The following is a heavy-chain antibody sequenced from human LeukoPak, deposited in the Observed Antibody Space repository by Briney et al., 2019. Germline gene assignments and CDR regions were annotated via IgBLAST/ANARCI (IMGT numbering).Heavy chain of an antibody. V-gene: IGHV4-59*12. CDR1: GGSISSYY. D-gene: IGHD1-26*01. J-gene: IGHJ5*02. CDR3: ARVPVNIWENWFDP. CDR2: IYYIGST. Sequence: PSETLSLTCTVSGGSISSYYWSWIRQPPGKGLEWIGYIYYIGSTYYSPSLKSRVTISVDTSKNQFSLKLSSVTAADTAVYYCARVPVNIWENWFDPWGQGTLVTVSS.